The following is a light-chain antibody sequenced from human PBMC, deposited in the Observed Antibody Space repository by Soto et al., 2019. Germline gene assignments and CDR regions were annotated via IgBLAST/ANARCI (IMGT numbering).Light chain of an antibody. CDR3: CSYAGSSTYV. CDR2: EVS. CDR1: SSDVGSYNL. Sequence: QSVLTPPSSVSGSPGQSITISFPGSSSDVGSYNLVSWYQQHPGKAPKLMIYEVSKRPSGVSNRFSGSKSGNTASLTISGLQAEDEADYYCCSYAGSSTYVFGTGTKVTGL. V-gene: IGLV2-23*02. J-gene: IGLJ1*01.